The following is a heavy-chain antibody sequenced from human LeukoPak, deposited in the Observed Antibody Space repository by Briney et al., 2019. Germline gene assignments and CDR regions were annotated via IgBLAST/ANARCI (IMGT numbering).Heavy chain of an antibody. CDR2: IYYSGST. D-gene: IGHD3-10*01. CDR3: ARASPFTSTHYSD. V-gene: IGHV4-59*01. J-gene: IGHJ4*02. CDR1: GGSISSYY. Sequence: PSETLSLTCTVSGGSISSYYWSWIRQPPGKGLEWIGNIYYSGSTIYNPSLKSRVTISVDTSENQFSLKLSSVTAADTAVYYCARASPFTSTHYSDWGQGTLVTVSS.